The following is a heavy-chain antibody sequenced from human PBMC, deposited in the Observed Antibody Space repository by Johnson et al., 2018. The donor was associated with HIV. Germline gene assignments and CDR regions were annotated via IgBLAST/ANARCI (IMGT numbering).Heavy chain of an antibody. V-gene: IGHV3-53*01. CDR3: AKGDPVEGDVDDAFDI. CDR1: DFTVSRNY. J-gene: IGHJ3*02. Sequence: EQLVESGGGLIQPGLIQPGGSLRLSCAASDFTVSRNYMSWVRQAPGKGLEWVSVIYSGGSGGTTYYTDSVKGRFTISRDNSKNTLYLQMNSLRAEDTAVYYCAKGDPVEGDVDDAFDIWGQGTMVTVSS. D-gene: IGHD2-21*01. CDR2: IYSGGSGGTT.